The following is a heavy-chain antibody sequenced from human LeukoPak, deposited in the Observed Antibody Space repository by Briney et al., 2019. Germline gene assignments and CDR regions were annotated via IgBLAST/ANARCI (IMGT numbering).Heavy chain of an antibody. CDR1: GYTFTSYD. J-gene: IGHJ6*03. V-gene: IGHV1-8*03. CDR2: MNPNSGNT. CDR3: ARGDQRRVTYYYYYMDV. D-gene: IGHD4-11*01. Sequence: ASVKVSCKASGYTFTSYDINWVRQATGQGLEWMGWMNPNSGNTDYAQKFQGRVTITRNTSISTAYMELSSLRSEDTAVYYCARGDQRRVTYYYYYMDVWGKGTTVTVSS.